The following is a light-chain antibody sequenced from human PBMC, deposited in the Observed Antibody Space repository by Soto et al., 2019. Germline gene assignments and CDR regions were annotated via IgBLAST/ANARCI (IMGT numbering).Light chain of an antibody. CDR3: QQYNSWPPIT. Sequence: IVLTQSPGTLSFSPGERATLSCRASQSVSSSYLAWYQQKPGQAPRLLIYGASSRATGIPDRFSGGGSGTEFTLTISSLQSEDFVVYYCQQYNSWPPITFGQGTRLEIK. CDR1: QSVSSSY. J-gene: IGKJ5*01. V-gene: IGKV3-20*01. CDR2: GAS.